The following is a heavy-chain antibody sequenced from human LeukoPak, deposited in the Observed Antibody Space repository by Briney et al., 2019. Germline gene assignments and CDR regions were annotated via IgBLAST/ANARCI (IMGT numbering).Heavy chain of an antibody. D-gene: IGHD4/OR15-4a*01. Sequence: GGSLRLSCAASGFTVSNKYMTWVRQAPGKGLEWVSLIYSDGRTYYADSVRGRCTISRDNSKNTLYLQMNSLRAEDTAVYYCARRAGAYSHPYDYWGQGTLVTVSS. CDR2: IYSDGRT. J-gene: IGHJ4*02. V-gene: IGHV3-53*01. CDR1: GFTVSNKY. CDR3: ARRAGAYSHPYDY.